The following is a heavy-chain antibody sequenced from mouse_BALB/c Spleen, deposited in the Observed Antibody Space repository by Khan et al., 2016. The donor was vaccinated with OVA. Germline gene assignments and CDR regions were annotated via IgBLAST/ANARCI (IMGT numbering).Heavy chain of an antibody. D-gene: IGHD2-13*01. CDR3: AREGEDGDLAY. CDR2: LSNRGTTA. CDR1: GFTFSDYY. V-gene: IGHV5-12*02. J-gene: IGHJ3*01. Sequence: EVELVESGGGLVQPGGSLKLSCATSGFTFSDYYMYWVRQTPEKRLEWVAYLSNRGTTAYYPDTVRGRFTISRDNAKNTMYLQLSRLESEDTAMYYCAREGEDGDLAYWGQGTLVTVAA.